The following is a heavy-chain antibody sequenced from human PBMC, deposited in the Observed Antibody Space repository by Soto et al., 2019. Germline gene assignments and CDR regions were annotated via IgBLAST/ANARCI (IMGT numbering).Heavy chain of an antibody. D-gene: IGHD2-2*01. J-gene: IGHJ4*02. CDR1: GYNFPYFW. CDR3: ARHQKIADRLSPLDY. CDR2: IDPSDSYT. Sequence: GESLKISCEGSGYNFPYFWITWVRQMPGKGLEWTGTIDPSDSYTDYSPSFEGHVSVSADKSSSTAYLQWSSLKASDTAMYYCARHQKIADRLSPLDYWGQGTPVTVCS. V-gene: IGHV5-10-1*01.